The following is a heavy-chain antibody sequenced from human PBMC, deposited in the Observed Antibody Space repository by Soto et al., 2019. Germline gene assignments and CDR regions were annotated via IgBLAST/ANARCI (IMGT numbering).Heavy chain of an antibody. J-gene: IGHJ4*02. CDR3: ARDRPKYDSSGYYYFFDY. CDR2: ISAYNGNT. V-gene: IGHV1-18*01. CDR1: GYTFTSYG. D-gene: IGHD3-22*01. Sequence: ASVKVSCKASGYTFTSYGISWVRQAPGQGLEWMGWISAYNGNTNYAQKLQGRVTMTTDISTSTAYMELRRLRSDDTAVYYCARDRPKYDSSGYYYFFDYWGQGTLVTVSS.